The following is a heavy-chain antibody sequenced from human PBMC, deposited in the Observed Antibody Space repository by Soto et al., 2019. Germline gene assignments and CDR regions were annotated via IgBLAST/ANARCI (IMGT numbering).Heavy chain of an antibody. CDR2: FDPEDGEK. D-gene: IGHD2-15*01. CDR1: GYTLTELS. J-gene: IGHJ3*02. V-gene: IGHV1-24*01. Sequence: ASVKVSCKVSGYTLTELSMHWVRQAPGKGLEWMGGFDPEDGEKIYAQKFQGRVTMTEETSTDPAYMELSSLRSEDTAEYYGAARTPGYCSGGSCSDAFDIWGQGTMVTVSS. CDR3: AARTPGYCSGGSCSDAFDI.